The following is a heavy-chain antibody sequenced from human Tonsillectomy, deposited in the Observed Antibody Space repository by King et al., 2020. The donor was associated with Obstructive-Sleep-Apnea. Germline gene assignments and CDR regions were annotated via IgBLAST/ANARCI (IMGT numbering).Heavy chain of an antibody. CDR1: GFSLNTSGVA. D-gene: IGHD3-10*01. V-gene: IGHV2-5*02. CDR3: AHTEFNYYYSGMDV. Sequence: TLKESGPTLVKPTQTLTLTCTVSGFSLNTSGVAVGWIRQPPGKALDWLALIYWDNDKRYSPSLKSRLTITKDTSKNQVVLTMTNVDPVDTATYYCAHTEFNYYYSGMDVWGQGTTVTVSS. J-gene: IGHJ6*02. CDR2: IYWDNDK.